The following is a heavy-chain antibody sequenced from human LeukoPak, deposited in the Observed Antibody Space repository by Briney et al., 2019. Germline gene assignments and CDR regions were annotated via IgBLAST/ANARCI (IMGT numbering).Heavy chain of an antibody. CDR3: AKGHKGFYYGSGSSFDY. CDR2: IRYDGSNK. CDR1: GFTFSSYG. V-gene: IGHV3-30*02. Sequence: GGSLRLSCAASGFTFSSYGMHWVRQAPGKGLEWGAFIRYDGSNKYYADSVKGRFTISRDNSNNTLYLQMNSLRAEDTAVYYCAKGHKGFYYGSGSSFDYWGQGTLVTVSS. J-gene: IGHJ4*02. D-gene: IGHD3-10*01.